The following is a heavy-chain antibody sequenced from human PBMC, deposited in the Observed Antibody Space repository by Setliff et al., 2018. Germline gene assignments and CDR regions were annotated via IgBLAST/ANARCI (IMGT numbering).Heavy chain of an antibody. CDR1: GGTFSSYA. CDR3: ARDHNWNLPGYYYCYMDV. D-gene: IGHD1-20*01. J-gene: IGHJ6*03. CDR2: IIPIFGTA. Sequence: SVKVSCKASGGTFSSYAISWVRQAPGQGLEWMGRIIPIFGTANYAQKFQGRVTITADKSTSTAYMELSSLRSEDTAVYYCARDHNWNLPGYYYCYMDVWGKGTTVTAP. V-gene: IGHV1-69*06.